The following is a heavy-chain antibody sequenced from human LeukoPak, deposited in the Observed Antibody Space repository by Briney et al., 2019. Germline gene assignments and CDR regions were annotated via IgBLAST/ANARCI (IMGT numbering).Heavy chain of an antibody. J-gene: IGHJ4*02. D-gene: IGHD3-3*01. CDR3: ARRRYDFWSGYEPTVFDY. CDR2: IYHSGST. Sequence: SGTLSLTCAVSGGSISSSNWWSWVRQPPGKGLEWIGEIYHSGSTNYNPSLKSRVTISVDKSKNQFSLKLSSVTAADTAVYYCARRRYDFWSGYEPTVFDYWGQGTLVTVSS. V-gene: IGHV4-4*02. CDR1: GGSISSSNW.